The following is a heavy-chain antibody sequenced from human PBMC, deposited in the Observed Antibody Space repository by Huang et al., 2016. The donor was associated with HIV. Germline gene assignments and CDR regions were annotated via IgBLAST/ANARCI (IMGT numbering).Heavy chain of an antibody. J-gene: IGHJ3*02. V-gene: IGHV4-39*01. D-gene: IGHD3-22*01. CDR1: GGSITSSSYY. Sequence: QLQLQGSGPGLVKPSETLSLTCTVSGGSITSSSYYWGWIRQPPGQGLDWVGSIYYSGSTDYNPSLKSRVTVSVDTSKNQFSLKLSSVTAADTAVYYCARHFSYYDSSGYTPWDAFDIWGQGTMVTVSS. CDR2: IYYSGST. CDR3: ARHFSYYDSSGYTPWDAFDI.